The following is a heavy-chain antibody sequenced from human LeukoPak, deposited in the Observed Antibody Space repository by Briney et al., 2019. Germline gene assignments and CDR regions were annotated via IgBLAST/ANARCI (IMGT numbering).Heavy chain of an antibody. CDR1: GFTFSGSA. D-gene: IGHD3-10*01. Sequence: GGSLKLSCAASGFTFSGSAMHWVRQASGKGLEWVGRIRSKANSYATAYAASVKGRFTISRDDSKNTTYLQMNSLKTEDTAVYYCTSRPLLSYYGSGRTRSDYWGQGTLVTVSS. CDR2: IRSKANSYAT. CDR3: TSRPLLSYYGSGRTRSDY. V-gene: IGHV3-73*01. J-gene: IGHJ4*02.